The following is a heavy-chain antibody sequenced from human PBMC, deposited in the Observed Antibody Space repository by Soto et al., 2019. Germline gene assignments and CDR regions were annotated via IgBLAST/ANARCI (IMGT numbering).Heavy chain of an antibody. CDR3: ARDLIVGATPPYYFDY. J-gene: IGHJ4*02. Sequence: QVQLVQSGAEVKKPGASVKVSCKASGYTFTSYGISWVRQAPGQGLEWMGWISAYNGNTNDAQKLQGRVTMTTDTSTSRAYMKLRSRRSDDTAVYYCARDLIVGATPPYYFDYWGQGTLVTVSS. CDR1: GYTFTSYG. D-gene: IGHD1-26*01. V-gene: IGHV1-18*01. CDR2: ISAYNGNT.